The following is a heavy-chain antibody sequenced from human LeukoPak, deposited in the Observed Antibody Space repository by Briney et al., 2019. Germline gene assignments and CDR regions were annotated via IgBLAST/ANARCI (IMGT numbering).Heavy chain of an antibody. V-gene: IGHV4-4*09. D-gene: IGHD6-13*01. CDR3: ARGGPYSSSYYYYRDV. CDR1: GGSISSYY. CDR2: IYTSGST. Sequence: SESLSLTCTVSGGSISSYYWSWIRQPPGKGLEWIGYIYTSGSTNYNPSFKRRVTISVTTSKNQCSLKRSSVTAADMAVYYCARGGPYSSSYYYYRDVWGKGTTVTVSS. J-gene: IGHJ6*03.